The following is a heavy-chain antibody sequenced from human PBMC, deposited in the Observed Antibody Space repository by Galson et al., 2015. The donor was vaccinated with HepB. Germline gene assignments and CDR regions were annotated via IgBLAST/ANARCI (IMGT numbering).Heavy chain of an antibody. V-gene: IGHV4-34*01. CDR2: INHSGST. D-gene: IGHD5-24*01. CDR3: ARGARLHQLPH. Sequence: SETLSLTCAVYGGSSSGYDCTWIRQPPGKGLEWLGEINHSGSTNYHPSLRIRVTVSEDTSTNQFSLWLKAWTAADTAVNFCARGARLHQLPHWGQGTLVTVSS. J-gene: IGHJ4*02. CDR1: GGSSSGYD.